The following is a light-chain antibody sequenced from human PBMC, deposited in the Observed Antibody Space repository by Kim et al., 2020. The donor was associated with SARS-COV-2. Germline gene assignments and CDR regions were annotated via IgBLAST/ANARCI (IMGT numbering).Light chain of an antibody. CDR2: AAA. Sequence: PGERATLSCRARQSIYSTFVAWDQQKLGQAPRLLIFAAASRAAGTPDRFSGSGSGTDFTLTISRVEPDDFAVYYWQQFSTSSPAYTFGQGTKLEI. J-gene: IGKJ2*01. CDR1: QSIYSTF. CDR3: QQFSTSSPAYT. V-gene: IGKV3-20*01.